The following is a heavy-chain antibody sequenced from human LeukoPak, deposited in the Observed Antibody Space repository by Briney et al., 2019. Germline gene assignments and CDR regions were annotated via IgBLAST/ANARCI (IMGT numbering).Heavy chain of an antibody. CDR2: IGTSSTII. Sequence: GGSLRLSCAASGFTFSSYTMNWVRQPPGKGLEWVSNIGTSSTIIYYADSVKGRFTISRDNAKNSLYLQMNSLRADDTAVYYCARFAAGGSYYYYMDVWGKGTTVTVSS. V-gene: IGHV3-48*01. CDR3: ARFAAGGSYYYYMDV. CDR1: GFTFSSYT. D-gene: IGHD6-25*01. J-gene: IGHJ6*03.